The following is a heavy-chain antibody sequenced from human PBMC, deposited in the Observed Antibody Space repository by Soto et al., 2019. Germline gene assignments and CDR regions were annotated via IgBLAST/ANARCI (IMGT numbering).Heavy chain of an antibody. Sequence: ASVKVSCKASGYTFTSYGISWVRQAPGQGLEWMGWISAYNGNTNYAQKLQGRVTMTTDTSTSTAYMELRSLRSDDTAVYYCAREMGVVFYFFLSGHPGVWSAPWGQGSLVPVS. CDR1: GYTFTSYG. D-gene: IGHD2-8*02. CDR3: AREMGVVFYFFLSGHPGVWSAP. V-gene: IGHV1-18*01. CDR2: ISAYNGNT. J-gene: IGHJ5*02.